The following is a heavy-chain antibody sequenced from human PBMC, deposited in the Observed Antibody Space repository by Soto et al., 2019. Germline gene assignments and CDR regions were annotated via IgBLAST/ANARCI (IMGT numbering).Heavy chain of an antibody. J-gene: IGHJ4*02. CDR1: GGTFSSYT. V-gene: IGHV1-69*02. CDR2: IIPILGIA. CDR3: ARGGSYGPFDY. Sequence: QVQLVQSGAEVKKPGSSVKVSCKASGGTFSSYTISWVRQAPGQGLEWMGRIIPILGIANYAQKFQGRVTITADKSTSTAYMELSSLRSEDTAVYYCARGGSYGPFDYWGQGTLVTVSS. D-gene: IGHD5-18*01.